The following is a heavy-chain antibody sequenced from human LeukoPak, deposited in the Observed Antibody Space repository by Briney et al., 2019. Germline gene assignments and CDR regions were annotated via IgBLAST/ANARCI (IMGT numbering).Heavy chain of an antibody. CDR2: INPGGGST. CDR3: ARGGYSDYEPTFDY. D-gene: IGHD5-12*01. Sequence: GASVKVSCKASGYTFTSYYMHWVRQAPGQGLEWMGIINPGGGSTNYPQKFQGRVTMTRDTSTSTVYMELSSLRSEDTAVYYWARGGYSDYEPTFDYWGQGTLVTVSS. V-gene: IGHV1-46*01. J-gene: IGHJ4*02. CDR1: GYTFTSYY.